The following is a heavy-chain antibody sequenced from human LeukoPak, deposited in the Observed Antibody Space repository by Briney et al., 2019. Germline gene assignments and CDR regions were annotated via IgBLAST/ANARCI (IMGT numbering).Heavy chain of an antibody. V-gene: IGHV3-30-3*01. CDR3: ARDLGSDYYGSRSYGMDV. D-gene: IGHD3-10*01. Sequence: GGSLRLSCAASGFTFSTYAMHWVRQAPGKGLQWVAVISYEGNTKFYTDSVKGRFTISRDNSKNTLYLQMNSLGAEDTAVYYCARDLGSDYYGSRSYGMDVWGHGTTVTVSS. CDR1: GFTFSTYA. CDR2: ISYEGNTK. J-gene: IGHJ6*02.